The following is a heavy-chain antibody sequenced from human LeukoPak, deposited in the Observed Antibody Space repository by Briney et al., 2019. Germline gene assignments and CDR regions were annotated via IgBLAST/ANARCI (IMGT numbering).Heavy chain of an antibody. CDR3: ASESYDFWSGYYFY. V-gene: IGHV3-38-3*01. D-gene: IGHD3-3*01. CDR2: ISGGST. Sequence: GGSLRLSCAASGFTVSSNEMSWVRQAPGKGLEWVSSISGGSTYYADSRKGRFTISRDNSKNTLHLQMNSLRAEDTAVYYCASESYDFWSGYYFYWGQGTLVTVSS. CDR1: GFTVSSNE. J-gene: IGHJ4*02.